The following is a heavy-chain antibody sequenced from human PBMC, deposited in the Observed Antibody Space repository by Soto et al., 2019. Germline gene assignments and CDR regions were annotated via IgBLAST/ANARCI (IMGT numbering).Heavy chain of an antibody. D-gene: IGHD1-20*01. CDR3: TTVSHFNF. V-gene: IGHV3-15*06. J-gene: IGHJ4*02. CDR2: MTISGDST. CDR1: GFTFSNSA. Sequence: GGSLRLSCAASGFTFSNSAMTWVRQAPGKGLEWVSSMTISGDSTYYAAPVKGRFTISRDDSKKMLYLQMNSLKTEDTAVYYCTTVSHFNFGGQGTLVTVSS.